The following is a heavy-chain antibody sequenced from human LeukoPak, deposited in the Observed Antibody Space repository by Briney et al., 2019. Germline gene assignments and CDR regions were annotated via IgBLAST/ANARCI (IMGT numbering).Heavy chain of an antibody. V-gene: IGHV1-2*02. Sequence: ASVKVSCKASGYTFTGYYMHWVRQAPGQGLEWMGWINPNSGDTNYSQKFQGRVSMTRDTSINTAYMELSRLTSDDTAVYYCAKDSSGSYPTGRDYWGQGTLVTVSS. CDR3: AKDSSGSYPTGRDY. D-gene: IGHD1-26*01. CDR2: INPNSGDT. CDR1: GYTFTGYY. J-gene: IGHJ4*02.